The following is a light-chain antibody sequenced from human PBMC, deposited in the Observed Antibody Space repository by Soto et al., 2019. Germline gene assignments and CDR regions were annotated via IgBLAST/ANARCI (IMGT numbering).Light chain of an antibody. V-gene: IGLV1-44*01. Sequence: QSVLTQSPSASVTPGQRVTISCSGSSSNIGSNNVHWYQQLPGTAPKLLIYNNYQRPSGVPDRFSGSKSGTSASLAISGLQSADEADYYCAAWDDSLSGWVFGGGTKLTVL. CDR3: AAWDDSLSGWV. CDR1: SSNIGSNN. CDR2: NNY. J-gene: IGLJ3*02.